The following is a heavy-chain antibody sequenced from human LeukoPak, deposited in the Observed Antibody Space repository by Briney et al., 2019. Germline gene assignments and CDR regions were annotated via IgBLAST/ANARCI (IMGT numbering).Heavy chain of an antibody. D-gene: IGHD2-2*01. J-gene: IGHJ6*02. CDR2: IYNTGSA. Sequence: SEALSLTCAVSGGSISSGTHYWNWIRQHPGQGLEWIGHIYNTGSAYYNPSLMSRVSISIDTSENQFSLKLSSVTAADTAVYYCASTHCASPSCYSYYYSGLDVWGQGTTVIVSS. V-gene: IGHV4-31*11. CDR3: ASTHCASPSCYSYYYSGLDV. CDR1: GGSISSGTHY.